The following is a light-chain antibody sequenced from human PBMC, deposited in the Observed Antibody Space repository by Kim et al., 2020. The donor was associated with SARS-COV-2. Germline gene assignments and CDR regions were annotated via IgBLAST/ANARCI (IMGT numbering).Light chain of an antibody. CDR1: SLRSYY. J-gene: IGLJ2*01. V-gene: IGLV3-19*01. CDR2: GKD. CDR3: NSRDTSDNHLVV. Sequence: SSELTQDPAVSVALGQTIRITCQGDSLRSYYASWYQQKPGQAPVLVIYGKDNRPSGIPDRFSGSSSGNTASLTITGTQAEDEADYYCNSRDTSDNHLVVFSGGTQLTVL.